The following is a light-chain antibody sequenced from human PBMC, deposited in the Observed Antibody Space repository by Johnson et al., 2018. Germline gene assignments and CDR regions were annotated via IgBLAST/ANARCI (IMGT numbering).Light chain of an antibody. CDR2: DNN. J-gene: IGLJ1*01. Sequence: QSVLTQPPSVSAAPGQKVTISCSGSSSNIGNNYVSWYQQLPGTAPKLLIYDNNKRPSGIPHRFSCTKSGTSATLGIPGLHSGDEADYYCGTWDSSLSAGNVFGTGTKVTVL. CDR1: SSNIGNNY. V-gene: IGLV1-51*02. CDR3: GTWDSSLSAGNV.